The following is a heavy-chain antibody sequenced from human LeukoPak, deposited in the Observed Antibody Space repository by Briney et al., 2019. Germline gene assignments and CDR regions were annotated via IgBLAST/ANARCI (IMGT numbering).Heavy chain of an antibody. CDR2: INPNSGGT. Sequence: ASVKVSCKASGYTFTRYYMHWVRQAPGQGLEWMGWINPNSGGTNYAQKFQGRVTMTRDTSISTAYMELSSLRSDDTAVYYCARDRLFFPLRGLRDKTGSADYWGQGTLVTVSS. CDR3: ARDRLFFPLRGLRDKTGSADY. V-gene: IGHV1-2*02. CDR1: GYTFTRYY. D-gene: IGHD2-15*01. J-gene: IGHJ4*02.